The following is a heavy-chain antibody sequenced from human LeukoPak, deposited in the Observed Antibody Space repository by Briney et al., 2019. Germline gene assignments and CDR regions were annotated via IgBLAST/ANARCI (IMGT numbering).Heavy chain of an antibody. V-gene: IGHV3-48*01. CDR2: ISSSSSTI. CDR3: ARSTTYYYDSSALRGAFDI. J-gene: IGHJ3*02. D-gene: IGHD3-22*01. Sequence: GSLSLSCAASGFTFSSYSMNWVRQAPGKGLEWVSYISSSSSTIYYADSVKGRFTISRDNSKNTLYLQMNSLRAEDTAVYYCARSTTYYYDSSALRGAFDIWGQGTMVTVSS. CDR1: GFTFSSYS.